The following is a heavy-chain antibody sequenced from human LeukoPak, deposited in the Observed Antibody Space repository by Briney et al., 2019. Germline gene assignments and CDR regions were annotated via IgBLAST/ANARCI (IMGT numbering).Heavy chain of an antibody. CDR3: AKDTPLCYFDY. D-gene: IGHD3-16*01. J-gene: IGHJ4*02. Sequence: GGSLRLSCAASGFTFSSFGMHWIRQAPGKGLEWVAFIRNDGSIIYNADSVKGRFTISRDNSKNTLFLQMNSLSADDTAVYYCAKDTPLCYFDYWGQGTLVTVSS. CDR2: IRNDGSII. CDR1: GFTFSSFG. V-gene: IGHV3-30*02.